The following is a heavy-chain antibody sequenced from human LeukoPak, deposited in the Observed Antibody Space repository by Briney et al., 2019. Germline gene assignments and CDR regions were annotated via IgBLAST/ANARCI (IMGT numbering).Heavy chain of an antibody. CDR1: GGSFSGYY. CDR2: INHSGST. J-gene: IGHJ4*02. CDR3: ARASSSWSYFDN. D-gene: IGHD6-13*01. Sequence: SETLSLTCAVYGGSFSGYYWSWTRQPPGKGLEWIGEINHSGSTNYNPSLKSRVTISVDTSKNQFSLKLSSVTAADTAVYYCARASSSWSYFDNWGQGTLVTVSS. V-gene: IGHV4-34*01.